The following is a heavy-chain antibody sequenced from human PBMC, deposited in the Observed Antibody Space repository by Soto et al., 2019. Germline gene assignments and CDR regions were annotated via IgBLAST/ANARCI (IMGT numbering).Heavy chain of an antibody. Sequence: GGSLRLSCAGSGFNFSDHYLSRTRQAPGKGLEWVSSISSSSSYIYYADSVKGRFTISRDNAKNSLYLQMNSLRAEDTAVYYCARHGYSYGGGYFDYWGQGTLVTVSS. V-gene: IGHV3-11*06. CDR2: ISSSSSYI. CDR1: GFNFSDHY. CDR3: ARHGYSYGGGYFDY. D-gene: IGHD5-18*01. J-gene: IGHJ4*02.